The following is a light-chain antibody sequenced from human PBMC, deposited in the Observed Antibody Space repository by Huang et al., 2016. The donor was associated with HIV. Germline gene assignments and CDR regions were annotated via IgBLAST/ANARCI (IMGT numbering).Light chain of an antibody. Sequence: EIVMTQSPATLSVSPGERATLSCRASQSISSDLVWYQQKPGRAPRLLIYGASSRATGIPARVGGSGSGTEFTLTISSLQSEDFAVYYCHQHNDWPCTFGQGTKLEIK. CDR2: GAS. V-gene: IGKV3-15*01. CDR1: QSISSD. J-gene: IGKJ2*02. CDR3: HQHNDWPCT.